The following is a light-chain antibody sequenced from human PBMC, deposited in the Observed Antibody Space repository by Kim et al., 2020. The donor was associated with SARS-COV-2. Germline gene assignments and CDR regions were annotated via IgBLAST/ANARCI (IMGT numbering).Light chain of an antibody. CDR2: ATS. CDR1: HSVSSSY. J-gene: IGKJ3*01. CDR3: QHYGSSPRT. V-gene: IGKV3-20*01. Sequence: SQGERATLSSRASHSVSSSYLAWYQQKPGQPPRLLMYATSSRATGIPDRFSGSGSGTDFTLTISRLEPEDFAVYYCQHYGSSPRTFGPGTKVDIK.